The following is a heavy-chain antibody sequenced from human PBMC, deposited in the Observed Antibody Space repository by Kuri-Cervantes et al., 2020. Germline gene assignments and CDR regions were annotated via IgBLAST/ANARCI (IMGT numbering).Heavy chain of an antibody. J-gene: IGHJ4*02. CDR3: ARDFRAVAGTYSED. CDR1: GYTFTSYG. V-gene: IGHV1-18*01. Sequence: ASVKVSCKASGYTFTSYGISWVRQAPGQGLEWMGWISAYNGNTNYAQKLQGRATMTTDTSTSTAYMELRSLRSDDTAVYYCARDFRAVAGTYSEDWGQGTLVTVSS. D-gene: IGHD6-19*01. CDR2: ISAYNGNT.